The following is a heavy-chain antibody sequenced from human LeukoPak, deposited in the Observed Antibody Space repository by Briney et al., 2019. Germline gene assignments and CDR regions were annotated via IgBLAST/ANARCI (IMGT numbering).Heavy chain of an antibody. Sequence: SVKVSCKASGGTFSSYAISWVRQAPGQGLEWMGGIIPIFGTANYAQKFQGRVTITADKSTSTAYMELSSLRSEDTAVYYCARVPYYYGSRSSRISHNWFDPWGQGTLVTVSS. J-gene: IGHJ5*02. CDR2: IIPIFGTA. D-gene: IGHD3-10*01. CDR1: GGTFSSYA. CDR3: ARVPYYYGSRSSRISHNWFDP. V-gene: IGHV1-69*06.